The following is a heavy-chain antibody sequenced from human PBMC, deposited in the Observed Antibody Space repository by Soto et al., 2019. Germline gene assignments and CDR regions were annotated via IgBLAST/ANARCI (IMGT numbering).Heavy chain of an antibody. D-gene: IGHD3-10*01. CDR3: ARDRVVRGVKILFWFDP. CDR2: IWYDGSNK. V-gene: IGHV3-33*01. J-gene: IGHJ5*02. Sequence: GGSLRLSCAASGFTFSSYGMHWVRQAPGKGLEWVAVIWYDGSNKYYADSVKGRFTISRDNSKNTLYLQMNSLRAEDTAVYYCARDRVVRGVKILFWFDPWGQGTLVTVSS. CDR1: GFTFSSYG.